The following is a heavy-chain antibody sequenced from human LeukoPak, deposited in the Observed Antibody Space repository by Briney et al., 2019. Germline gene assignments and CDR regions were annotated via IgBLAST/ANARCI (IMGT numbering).Heavy chain of an antibody. D-gene: IGHD3-22*01. CDR3: ATPSYYYDSSGYYRAAWFDY. CDR2: MNPNSGNT. Sequence: ASVKVSCKASGYTFTSYDINWVRQATGQGLEWMGWMNPNSGNTGYAQKFQGRVTMTRNTSISTAYMELSSLRSEDTAVYYCATPSYYYDSSGYYRAAWFDYWGQGTLVTVSS. CDR1: GYTFTSYD. J-gene: IGHJ4*02. V-gene: IGHV1-8*01.